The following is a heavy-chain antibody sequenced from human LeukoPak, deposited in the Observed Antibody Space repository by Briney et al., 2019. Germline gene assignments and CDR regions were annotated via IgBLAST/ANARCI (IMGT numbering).Heavy chain of an antibody. D-gene: IGHD2-15*01. CDR3: ARAQGVGIVVGHYMDV. CDR2: IYASGKT. CDR1: GGSISTYF. J-gene: IGHJ6*03. Sequence: PSETLSLTCTVSGGSISTYFWSWIRQPAGKGLEWIGRIYASGKTNYNPSLKSRVTMSVDTSKNQFSLKLSSVTAADTAVYYCARAQGVGIVVGHYMDVWGKGTTVTVSS. V-gene: IGHV4-4*07.